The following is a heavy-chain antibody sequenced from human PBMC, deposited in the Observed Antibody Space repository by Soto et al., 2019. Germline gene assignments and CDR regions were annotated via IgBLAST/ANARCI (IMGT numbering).Heavy chain of an antibody. V-gene: IGHV1-2*04. CDR3: ASAKTSGPGGGTTTSFDY. D-gene: IGHD1-26*01. CDR2: INPNSGGT. CDR1: GYTFTGYY. Sequence: ASVKVSCKASGYTFTGYYMHWVRKDPGQGLEWMGWINPNSGGTNYAQKFQGWVTMTRDTSISTAYMELSRLRSDDSAVYYCASAKTSGPGGGTTTSFDYWGQGTLVTVSS. J-gene: IGHJ4*02.